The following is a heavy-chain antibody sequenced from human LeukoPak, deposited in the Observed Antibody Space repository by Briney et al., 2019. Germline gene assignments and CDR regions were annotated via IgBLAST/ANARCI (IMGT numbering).Heavy chain of an antibody. Sequence: PSETLSLTCTVSGGSISSYYWSWIRQPPGKGLEWIGYIYYSGSTNYNPSLKSRVTISVDTSKNQFSLKLSSVTAADTAVYYCARGRIQLWSRYLDYWDQGTLVTVSS. V-gene: IGHV4-59*01. CDR1: GGSISSYY. CDR3: ARGRIQLWSRYLDY. D-gene: IGHD5-18*01. J-gene: IGHJ4*02. CDR2: IYYSGST.